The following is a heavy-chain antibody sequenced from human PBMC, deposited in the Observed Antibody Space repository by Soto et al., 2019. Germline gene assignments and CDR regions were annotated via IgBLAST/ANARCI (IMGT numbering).Heavy chain of an antibody. D-gene: IGHD2-2*01. V-gene: IGHV4-30-2*01. CDR2: IYHSGST. CDR1: CGSLSSGGYS. J-gene: IGHJ5*02. CDR3: ARVPDR. Sequence: SETLSLTRAVSCGSLSSGGYSWSWIRQPPGKGLEWIGYIYHSGSTSYNPSLKSRVTISVDRSKNQFSLKLSSVTAADTAVYYCARVPDRWGQGTLVTVSS.